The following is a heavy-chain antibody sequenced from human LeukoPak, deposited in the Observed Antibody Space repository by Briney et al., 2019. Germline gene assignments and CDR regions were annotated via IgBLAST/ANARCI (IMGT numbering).Heavy chain of an antibody. V-gene: IGHV3-21*01. Sequence: GGSLRLSCEASGFTFSSYSMNWVRQAPGRGLEWVSSISSSSSYIYYADSVKGRFTISRDNAKNSLYLQMNSLRAEDTAVYYCATAPASVDSSWGQGRLVAVS. CDR2: ISSSSSYI. CDR3: ATAPASVDSS. CDR1: GFTFSSYS. D-gene: IGHD3-3*01. J-gene: IGHJ5*02.